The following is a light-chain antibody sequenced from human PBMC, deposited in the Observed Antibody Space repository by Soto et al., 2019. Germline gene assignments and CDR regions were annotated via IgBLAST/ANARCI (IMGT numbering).Light chain of an antibody. Sequence: EIGMTHSSATLSVPPRERASLSCRASQSVSSNYLAWYHQKPGQAPRLLIYGASSRATGIPDRFSASGSGTDFTLTISRLEPEDFAVYYCQQYASSPLTFGQGTKVDI. CDR1: QSVSSNY. V-gene: IGKV3-20*01. CDR3: QQYASSPLT. J-gene: IGKJ1*01. CDR2: GAS.